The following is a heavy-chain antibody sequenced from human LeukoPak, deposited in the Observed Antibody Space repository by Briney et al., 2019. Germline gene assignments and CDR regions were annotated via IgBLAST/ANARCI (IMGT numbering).Heavy chain of an antibody. D-gene: IGHD2-15*01. CDR3: ARMKLGYCSGGSCKKRFCGMDV. CDR2: IIPIFGTA. J-gene: IGHJ6*02. V-gene: IGHV1-69*13. Sequence: SVKVSCKASGGTFSSYAISWVRQAPGQGLEWMGGIIPIFGTANYAQKFQGRVTITADESTSTAYMELSSLRSEDTAVYYCARMKLGYCSGGSCKKRFCGMDVWGQGTTVTVSS. CDR1: GGTFSSYA.